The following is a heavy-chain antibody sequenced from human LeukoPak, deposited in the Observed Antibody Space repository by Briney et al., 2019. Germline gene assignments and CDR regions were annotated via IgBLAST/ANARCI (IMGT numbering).Heavy chain of an antibody. CDR3: AGGIAAATLSFDY. Sequence: SETLSLTCTVSGGSISSSSYYWGWIRQPPGKGLEWIGSIYYSGSTYYNPSLKSRVTISVDTSKNQFSLKLSFVTAADTAVYYCAGGIAAATLSFDYWGQGTLVTVSS. D-gene: IGHD6-13*01. CDR2: IYYSGST. CDR1: GGSISSSSYY. J-gene: IGHJ4*02. V-gene: IGHV4-39*01.